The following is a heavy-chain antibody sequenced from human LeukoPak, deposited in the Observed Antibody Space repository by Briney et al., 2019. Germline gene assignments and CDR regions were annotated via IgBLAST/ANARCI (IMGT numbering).Heavy chain of an antibody. CDR3: ARERRGSSWYVPALGTASYVDN. CDR2: INPNSGGT. D-gene: IGHD6-13*01. Sequence: ASVKVSCKASGYTFTGYYIDWVRQAPGQGPEWMGWINPNSGGTNYAQKFQGRVTLTRATSISTAYMELSSLRFDDTAVYYCARERRGSSWYVPALGTASYVDNWGQGTLVTVSS. J-gene: IGHJ4*02. CDR1: GYTFTGYY. V-gene: IGHV1-2*02.